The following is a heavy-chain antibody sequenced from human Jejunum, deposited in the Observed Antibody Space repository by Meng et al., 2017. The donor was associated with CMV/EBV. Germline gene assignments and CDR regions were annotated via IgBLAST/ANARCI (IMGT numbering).Heavy chain of an antibody. J-gene: IGHJ4*02. D-gene: IGHD2-2*01. Sequence: SYCMIWVRQAPGKGLEWVAFIRYDGGDNYCADSVKGRFTISRDNSKSTLYLQMNSLRPEDTAVYYCSTTLALGYCSTSSCTYFDYWGQGTLVTVSS. CDR1: SYC. CDR3: STTLALGYCSTSSCTYFDY. V-gene: IGHV3-30*02. CDR2: IRYDGGDN.